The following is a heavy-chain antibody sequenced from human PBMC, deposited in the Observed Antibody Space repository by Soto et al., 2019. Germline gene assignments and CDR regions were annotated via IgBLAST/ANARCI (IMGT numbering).Heavy chain of an antibody. CDR2: INPNSGGT. CDR3: ERGGPGQLYGMDV. V-gene: IGHV1-2*02. CDR1: GYSFSGYY. D-gene: IGHD6-13*01. J-gene: IGHJ6*02. Sequence: GXPVKVSRKASGYSFSGYYMHWVRQAPGQGLEWMGWINPNSGGTNYAQKFQGRVTMTRDTSISTAYMELSRLRSDDTAVYYCERGGPGQLYGMDVWGQGTTVTVSS.